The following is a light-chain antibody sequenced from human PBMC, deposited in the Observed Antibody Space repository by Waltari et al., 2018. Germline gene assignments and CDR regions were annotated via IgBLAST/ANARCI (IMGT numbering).Light chain of an antibody. CDR3: QQGDSSPLT. V-gene: IGKV1-9*01. Sequence: IQLTLTPSSLSASLCDGVTITCRASQSISSYLAWYQHKPGKAPKLLIYTASTMQSGVPSRFSGSGSGTDFTLTISSLQPEDFATYYCQQGDSSPLTFGQGTRLEIK. CDR2: TAS. J-gene: IGKJ5*01. CDR1: QSISSY.